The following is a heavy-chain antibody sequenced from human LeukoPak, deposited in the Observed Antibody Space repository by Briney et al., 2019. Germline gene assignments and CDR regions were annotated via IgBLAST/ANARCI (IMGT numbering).Heavy chain of an antibody. V-gene: IGHV4-34*01. Sequence: GSLRLSCAASGFTFSNAWMSWIRQPPGKGLEWIGEINHSGSTNYNPSLKSRVTISVDTSKNQFSLKLSSVTAADTAVYYCARGLPRYCSGGSCYSILPWFDPWGQGTLVTVSS. CDR1: GFTFSNAW. CDR3: ARGLPRYCSGGSCYSILPWFDP. D-gene: IGHD2-15*01. CDR2: INHSGST. J-gene: IGHJ5*02.